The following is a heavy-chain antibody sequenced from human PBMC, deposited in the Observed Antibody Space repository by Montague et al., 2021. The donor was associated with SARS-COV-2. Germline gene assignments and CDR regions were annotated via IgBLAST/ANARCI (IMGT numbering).Heavy chain of an antibody. J-gene: IGHJ4*02. V-gene: IGHV4-39*01. CDR3: ARLSWISTADLLTFDY. Sequence: SETLSLTCSVSGGSITNSNYYWIWIRQPPGKGLEWIGRIFYKGSTYYNPYFKSRLTLSVDTSKNQFSLRLRSVTAADTAVYFCARLSWISTADLLTFDYWGQGTLVTVSS. D-gene: IGHD2-2*03. CDR1: GGSITNSNYY. CDR2: IFYKGST.